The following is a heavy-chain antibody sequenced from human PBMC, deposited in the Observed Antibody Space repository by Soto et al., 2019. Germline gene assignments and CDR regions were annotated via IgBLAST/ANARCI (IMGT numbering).Heavy chain of an antibody. V-gene: IGHV1-18*01. CDR3: ARALYRSGTYYAFDN. J-gene: IGHJ4*02. D-gene: IGHD1-26*01. CDR1: GYTPTNYD. CDR2: ISAYNGNT. Sequence: QVPLVQSEAEVKKPGASVTVSCKTSGYTPTNYDIGWVRKAPGQGLEWMGWISAYNGNTNSAQKLQGRLTMTTDTSTRTAYMELRSLRSDDTAVYYCARALYRSGTYYAFDNWGQGTLVTVSS.